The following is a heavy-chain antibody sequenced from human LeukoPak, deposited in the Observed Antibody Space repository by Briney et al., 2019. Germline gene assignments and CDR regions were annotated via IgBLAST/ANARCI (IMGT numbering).Heavy chain of an antibody. CDR2: ISYDGSNK. V-gene: IGHV3-30*18. CDR3: AKDHFYCSGGSCRIIDY. D-gene: IGHD2-15*01. Sequence: GSLRLSCAASGFSFSSYGMHWVRQAPGKGLEWVAVISYDGSNKYYADSVKGRFTISRDKSKNTLHLQMNSLRTEDTAVYYCAKDHFYCSGGSCRIIDYWGQGTLVTVSS. CDR1: GFSFSSYG. J-gene: IGHJ4*02.